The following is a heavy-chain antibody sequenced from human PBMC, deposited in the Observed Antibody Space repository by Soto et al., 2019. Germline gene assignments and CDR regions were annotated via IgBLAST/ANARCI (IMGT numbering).Heavy chain of an antibody. J-gene: IGHJ3*01. D-gene: IGHD3-16*01. CDR3: ATSPRFAFDF. V-gene: IGHV4-61*01. CDR1: GGSVSGDKNY. CDR2: ISYSGAT. Sequence: QVQLQESGPGLVKPSETLSLICTVSGGSVSGDKNYWSWIRQSPGKGLEWIGYISYSGATNYNPSLKSRLTISVDRSKNQFALKLSSVIDSDTALYYCATSPRFAFDFWGQGTTVIVSS.